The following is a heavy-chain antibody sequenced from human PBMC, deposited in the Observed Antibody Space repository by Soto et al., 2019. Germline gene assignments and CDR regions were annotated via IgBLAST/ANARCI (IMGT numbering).Heavy chain of an antibody. V-gene: IGHV4-59*08. Sequence: SETLSLTCTVSGGSISSYYWSWIRQPPGKGLGWIGYIYYSGSTNYNPSLKSRVTISVDTSKNQFSLKLSSVTAADTAVYYCARLSLNKADCTNGVCYVPTDDAFDIWGQGTMVTVSS. CDR3: ARLSLNKADCTNGVCYVPTDDAFDI. CDR2: IYYSGST. CDR1: GGSISSYY. D-gene: IGHD2-8*01. J-gene: IGHJ3*02.